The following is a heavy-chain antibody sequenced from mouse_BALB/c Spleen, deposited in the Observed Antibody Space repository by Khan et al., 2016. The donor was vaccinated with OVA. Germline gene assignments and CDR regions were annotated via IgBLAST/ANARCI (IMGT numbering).Heavy chain of an antibody. J-gene: IGHJ2*01. CDR3: ARGDYGNLYYFDY. V-gene: IGHV2-9*02. D-gene: IGHD2-1*01. Sequence: VQLLETGPGLVAPSQSLSITCTVSGFSLTGYGVHWVHQPPGKGLEWLGVIWAGGSTNYNSALMSRLSISKDNSKSQVFLKMNSLQTDDTAMYYCARGDYGNLYYFDYWGHGTTLTVSS. CDR1: GFSLTGYG. CDR2: IWAGGST.